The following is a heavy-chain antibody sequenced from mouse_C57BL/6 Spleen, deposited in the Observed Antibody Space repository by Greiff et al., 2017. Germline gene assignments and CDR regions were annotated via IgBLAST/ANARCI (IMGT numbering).Heavy chain of an antibody. V-gene: IGHV1-19*01. J-gene: IGHJ2*01. CDR2: INPYNGGT. CDR3: ARRELGRGNYFDY. CDR1: GYTFTDYY. Sequence: EVKLQESGPVLVKPGASVKMSCKASGYTFTDYYMNWVKQSPGQSLEWIGVINPYNGGTSYNQKFKGKATLTVDKSSSTAYMELNSLTSEDSAVYYCARRELGRGNYFDYWGQGTTLTVSS. D-gene: IGHD4-1*01.